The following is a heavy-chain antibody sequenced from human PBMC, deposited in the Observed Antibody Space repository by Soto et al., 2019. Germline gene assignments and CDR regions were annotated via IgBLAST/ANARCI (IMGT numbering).Heavy chain of an antibody. CDR2: IYPGDSDT. CDR3: ARHAVYGDYEDAFDI. J-gene: IGHJ3*02. Sequence: GESLKISCKGSGYSFTSYWIGWVRQMPGKGLEWMGIIYPGDSDTRYSPSFQGQVTISADKSISTAYLQWSSLKASDTAMYYCARHAVYGDYEDAFDIWGQGTMVTVSS. D-gene: IGHD4-17*01. V-gene: IGHV5-51*01. CDR1: GYSFTSYW.